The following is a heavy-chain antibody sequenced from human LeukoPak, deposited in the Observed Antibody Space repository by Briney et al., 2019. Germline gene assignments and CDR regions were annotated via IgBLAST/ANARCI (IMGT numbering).Heavy chain of an antibody. J-gene: IGHJ5*02. V-gene: IGHV4-39*01. D-gene: IGHD2-2*01. CDR1: GGSISGSSYF. Sequence: SETLSLTCTVSGGSISGSSYFWGWIRQPPGKGLEWIGSIYYSGSTYYNPSLKSRVTISVDTSKNQFSLKLSSVTAEDTAVYYCARQVYCSGTSCYWFDPWGQGTLVTVSS. CDR3: ARQVYCSGTSCYWFDP. CDR2: IYYSGST.